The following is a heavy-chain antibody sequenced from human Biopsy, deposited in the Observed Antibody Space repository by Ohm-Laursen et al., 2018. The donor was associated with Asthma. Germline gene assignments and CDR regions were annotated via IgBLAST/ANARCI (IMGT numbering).Heavy chain of an antibody. CDR1: GYSLTDLS. Sequence: ASVKVSCKISGYSLTDLSMHWVRQAPGQGLEWMGGHDHEEGGTVNARRFRGRVTMTEDTSTDTAYMELSSLSSDDTAVYYCASDFPKDYVRYNFQFWGQGTLVTVSS. CDR3: ASDFPKDYVRYNFQF. V-gene: IGHV1-24*01. CDR2: HDHEEGGT. J-gene: IGHJ4*02. D-gene: IGHD4-17*01.